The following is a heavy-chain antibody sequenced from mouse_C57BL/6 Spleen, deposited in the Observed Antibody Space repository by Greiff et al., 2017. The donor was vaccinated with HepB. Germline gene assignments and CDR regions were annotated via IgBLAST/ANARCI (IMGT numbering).Heavy chain of an antibody. CDR3: ARHPLTTFYAMDY. CDR2: ISGGGGNT. J-gene: IGHJ4*01. CDR1: GFTFSSYT. V-gene: IGHV5-9*01. Sequence: EVKVEESGGGLVKPGGSLKLSCAASGFTFSSYTMSWVRQTPEKRLEWVATISGGGGNTYYPDSVKGRFTISRDNAKNTLYLQMSSLRSEDTALYYCARHPLTTFYAMDYWGQGTSVTVSS.